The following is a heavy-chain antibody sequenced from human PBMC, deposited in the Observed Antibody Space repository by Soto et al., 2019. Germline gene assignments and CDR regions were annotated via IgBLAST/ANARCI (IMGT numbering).Heavy chain of an antibody. CDR3: AGLYPYESSGYHLNY. Sequence: SETLSLTCTVSGGSISSYYWSWIRQPPGKGLEWIGYIYYIGSTNYNPSLRSRVTISVDTSKNQFSLKLSSVTAADTAVYYCAGLYPYESSGYHLNYWGQGALVTVSS. CDR1: GGSISSYY. J-gene: IGHJ4*02. D-gene: IGHD3-22*01. V-gene: IGHV4-59*08. CDR2: IYYIGST.